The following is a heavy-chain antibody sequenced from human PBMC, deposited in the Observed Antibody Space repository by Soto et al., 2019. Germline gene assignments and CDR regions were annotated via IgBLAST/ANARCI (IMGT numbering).Heavy chain of an antibody. Sequence: LRLSCEVSGFTFRMYSMSWVRQSPGKGLEWVAKIPQDGVDGHYADSVKGRFIISRDNGKNSLHLQLNNLRAEDTAVYYCARDHLILPAHDFFYGSDVWGRGATVTVSS. CDR3: ARDHLILPAHDFFYGSDV. V-gene: IGHV3-7*03. J-gene: IGHJ6*02. D-gene: IGHD2-21*02. CDR1: GFTFRMYS. CDR2: IPQDGVDG.